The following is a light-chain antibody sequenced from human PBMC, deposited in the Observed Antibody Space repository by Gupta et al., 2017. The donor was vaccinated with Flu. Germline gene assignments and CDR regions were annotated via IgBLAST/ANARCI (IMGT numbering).Light chain of an antibody. CDR2: EVN. CDR1: SSDVGCYNY. J-gene: IGLJ2*01. CDR3: CSYGGSKF. Sequence: QSALTQPPSASGSPGQSVTISCTGTSSDVGCYNYVSWYQQHPGKAPKLIIYEVNKRPSGVPDRFSGSKSGNTASLTVSGLLAADEADYYCCSYGGSKFFGGGTKLTVL. V-gene: IGLV2-8*01.